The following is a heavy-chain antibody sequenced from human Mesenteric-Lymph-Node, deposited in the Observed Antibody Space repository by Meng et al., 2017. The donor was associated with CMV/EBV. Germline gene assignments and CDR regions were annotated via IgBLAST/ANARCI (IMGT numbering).Heavy chain of an antibody. D-gene: IGHD6-19*01. Sequence: GSLRLSCSVSGGSIGSDSSYWGWIRQSPGKGLEWIGSIFHSEYTYYNPSLRSRVTLSVDTSKNQFSLRVSSVTAADTAVYYCARQVTVAGRGWFDPWGQGTLVTVS. CDR2: IFHSEYT. V-gene: IGHV4-39*07. CDR3: ARQVTVAGRGWFDP. CDR1: GGSIGSDSSY. J-gene: IGHJ5*02.